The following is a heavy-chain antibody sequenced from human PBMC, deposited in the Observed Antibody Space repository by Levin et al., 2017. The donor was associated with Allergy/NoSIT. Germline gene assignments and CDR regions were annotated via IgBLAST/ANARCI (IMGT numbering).Heavy chain of an antibody. V-gene: IGHV4-59*01. CDR1: GGSISSYY. D-gene: IGHD7-27*01. Sequence: GSLRLSCTVSGGSISSYYWSWIRQPPGKGLEWIGYIYYSGSTNYNPSLKSRVTISVDTSKNQFSLKLSSVTAADTAVYYCARVPGDWGQGTLVTVSS. J-gene: IGHJ4*02. CDR3: ARVPGD. CDR2: IYYSGST.